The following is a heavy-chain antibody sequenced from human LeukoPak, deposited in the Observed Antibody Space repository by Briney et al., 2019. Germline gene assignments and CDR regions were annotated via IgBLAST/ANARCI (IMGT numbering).Heavy chain of an antibody. D-gene: IGHD3/OR15-3a*01. CDR2: IYYSGNT. CDR3: ARQTGSGLFILP. CDR1: GYSITTNYY. Sequence: SETLSLTCTVSGYSITTNYYWGWIRQPPGKGLEWIGSIYYSGNTYYNASLKSQVSISIDTSKNQFSLRLTSVTAADTAVYYCARQTGSGLFILPGGQGTLVTVSS. V-gene: IGHV4-38-2*02. J-gene: IGHJ4*02.